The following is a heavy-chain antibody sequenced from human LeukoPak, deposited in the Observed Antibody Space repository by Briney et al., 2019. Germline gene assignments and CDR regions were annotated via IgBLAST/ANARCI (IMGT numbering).Heavy chain of an antibody. CDR1: GFTFSSYS. V-gene: IGHV3-23*01. J-gene: IGHJ4*02. Sequence: PGGSLRLSCAASGFTFSSYSMNWVRQAPGKGLEWVSAISGSGGSTYYADSVKGRFTISRDNSKNTLYLQMNSLRAEDTAVYYCAKDIATPLARITMIREEGDLFDYWGQGTLVTVSS. CDR3: AKDIATPLARITMIREEGDLFDY. CDR2: ISGSGGST. D-gene: IGHD3-22*01.